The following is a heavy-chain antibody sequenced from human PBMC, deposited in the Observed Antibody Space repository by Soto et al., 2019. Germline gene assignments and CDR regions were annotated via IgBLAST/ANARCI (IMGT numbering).Heavy chain of an antibody. Sequence: QLQLQESGPGLVKPSETLSLTCTVSGGSISSSSYYLGWIRKPPGKVLEWIGSIYYSGSTYYNPSLKGRVTISVDTSKNQSSLKLSSVTAADTAVYYCARHTPAISISDHWGQGTLGTVSS. CDR3: ARHTPAISISDH. J-gene: IGHJ4*02. CDR1: GGSISSSSYY. CDR2: IYYSGST. V-gene: IGHV4-39*01. D-gene: IGHD2-15*01.